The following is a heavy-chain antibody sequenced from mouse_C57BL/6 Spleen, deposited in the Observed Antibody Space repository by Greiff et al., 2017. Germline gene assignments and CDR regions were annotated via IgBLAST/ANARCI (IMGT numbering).Heavy chain of an antibody. CDR1: GYAFSSSW. Sequence: VQLQQSGPELVKPGASVKISCKASGYAFSSSWMNWVKQRPGKGLEWIGRIYPGDGDTNYNGKFKGKATLTADKSSSTAYMQLSSLTSEDSAVYFCARACDYGVFACWGKGTLVTVSA. CDR2: IYPGDGDT. V-gene: IGHV1-82*01. D-gene: IGHD2-4*01. CDR3: ARACDYGVFAC. J-gene: IGHJ3*01.